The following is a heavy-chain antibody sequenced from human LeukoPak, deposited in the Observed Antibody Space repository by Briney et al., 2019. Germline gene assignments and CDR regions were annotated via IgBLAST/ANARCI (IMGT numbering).Heavy chain of an antibody. Sequence: PSQTLSLTCTVSGGSISSGGYSWSWIRQHPGKGLEWIGYIYYSGSTYYNPSLKSRVTISVDTSKNQFSLKLSSVTAADTAVYYCARDVVVPAAILPRAFDIWGQGTMVTVSS. V-gene: IGHV4-31*03. D-gene: IGHD2-2*02. CDR2: IYYSGST. CDR1: GGSISSGGYS. CDR3: ARDVVVPAAILPRAFDI. J-gene: IGHJ3*02.